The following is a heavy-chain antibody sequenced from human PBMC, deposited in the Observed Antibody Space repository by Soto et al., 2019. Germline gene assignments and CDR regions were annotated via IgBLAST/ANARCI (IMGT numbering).Heavy chain of an antibody. Sequence: VKVSCKASGYTFTSYAMHWVRQAPGQRLEWMGWINAGNGNTKYSQKFQGRVTITRDTSASTAYMELSSLRSEDTAVYYCAREPMITFGGVPGWFDPWGQGTLVTVSS. J-gene: IGHJ5*02. D-gene: IGHD3-16*01. V-gene: IGHV1-3*01. CDR1: GYTFTSYA. CDR3: AREPMITFGGVPGWFDP. CDR2: INAGNGNT.